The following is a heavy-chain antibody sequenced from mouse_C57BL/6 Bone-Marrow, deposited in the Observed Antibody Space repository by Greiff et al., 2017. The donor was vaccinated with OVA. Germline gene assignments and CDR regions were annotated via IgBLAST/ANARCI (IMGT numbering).Heavy chain of an antibody. V-gene: IGHV1-64*01. CDR3: ARVSCESNSFAY. CDR1: GYTFTSYW. Sequence: QVQLQQPGAELVKPGASVKLSCKASGYTFTSYWMHWVKQRPGQGLEWIGMIHPNSGSTNYNEKFKSKATLTVDKSSSTAYMQLSSLTSEDSAVYYGARVSCESNSFAYWGQGTLVTVSA. D-gene: IGHD2-5*01. CDR2: IHPNSGST. J-gene: IGHJ3*01.